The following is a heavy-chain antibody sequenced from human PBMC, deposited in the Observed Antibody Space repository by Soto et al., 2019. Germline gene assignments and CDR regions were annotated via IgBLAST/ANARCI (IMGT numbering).Heavy chain of an antibody. V-gene: IGHV3-74*01. CDR1: GFTFSSYW. CDR2: INSDGSST. CDR3: ARGVYYYDSSGYLDY. D-gene: IGHD3-22*01. Sequence: LSLSCAASGFTFSSYWMHWVLQAPGKGLVWVSRINSDGSSTSYADSVKGRFTISRDNAKNTLYPQMNSLRAEDTAVYYCARGVYYYDSSGYLDYWGQGTLVTVSS. J-gene: IGHJ4*02.